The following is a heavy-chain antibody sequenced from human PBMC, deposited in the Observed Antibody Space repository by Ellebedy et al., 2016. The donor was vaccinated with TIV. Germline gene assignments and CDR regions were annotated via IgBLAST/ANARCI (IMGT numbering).Heavy chain of an antibody. V-gene: IGHV3-49*04. D-gene: IGHD6-13*01. CDR2: IRSEAYGGTT. CDR3: TRDLTTLAAAGTGIYYYTMDV. Sequence: GGSLRLXCTASGFTLGDYAMSWVRQAPGKGLEWVSFIRSEAYGGTTEYAASVKGRFTISRDDSKSIAYLQMNSLKAEDTAVYYCTRDLTTLAAAGTGIYYYTMDVWGQGTTVTVSS. J-gene: IGHJ6*02. CDR1: GFTLGDYA.